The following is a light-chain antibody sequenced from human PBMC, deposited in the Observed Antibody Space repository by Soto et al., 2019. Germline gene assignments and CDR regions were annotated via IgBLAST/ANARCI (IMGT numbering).Light chain of an antibody. V-gene: IGKV3D-20*02. CDR2: GAS. CDR3: QQRMTSNT. Sequence: IVLTQTQKSLSLSPGERATLSCRASQSVGRDYLVWYQQRPGQAPRXLIYGASSTATGIPDRCSGSGSGKEFILTISSLEPVYFAFYYYQQRMTSNTFCQGARLDIK. CDR1: QSVGRDY. J-gene: IGKJ5*01.